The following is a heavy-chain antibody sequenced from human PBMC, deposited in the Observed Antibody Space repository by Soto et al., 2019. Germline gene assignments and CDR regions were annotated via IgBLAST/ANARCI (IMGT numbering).Heavy chain of an antibody. D-gene: IGHD1-1*01. J-gene: IGHJ3*01. Sequence: DVQLVESGGGLIQPGESLRLSCAAFGLTISGKKYVAWVRQAPGKGLEWVSGLYDVDGSFCADSVRGRFTTSSDSSKTTVYLQMNDLRPDDTAVYYCATWHEREHAYDVWGQGTTVTVSS. V-gene: IGHV3-53*01. CDR1: GLTISGKKY. CDR2: LYDVDGS. CDR3: ATWHEREHAYDV.